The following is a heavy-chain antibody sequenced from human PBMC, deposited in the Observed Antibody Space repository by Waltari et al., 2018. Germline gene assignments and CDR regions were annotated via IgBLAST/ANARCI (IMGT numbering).Heavy chain of an antibody. J-gene: IGHJ5*02. CDR3: ARASTSWRDWFDP. CDR1: GFTFSAYY. V-gene: IGHV3-11*01. D-gene: IGHD2-2*01. Sequence: QVQLVASGGGLVKPGGSLRLSCAASGFTFSAYYMSWIRQAPGEGLEWVSYVSSRGSTIYYADAVKGRFTISRDNAKNSLYLQMNSLRAEDTAVYYCARASTSWRDWFDPWGQGTLVTVSS. CDR2: VSSRGSTI.